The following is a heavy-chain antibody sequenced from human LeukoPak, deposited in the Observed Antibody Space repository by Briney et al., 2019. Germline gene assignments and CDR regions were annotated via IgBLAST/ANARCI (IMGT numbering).Heavy chain of an antibody. CDR1: GGSISSYY. CDR3: ARGGKRGSYYGDY. D-gene: IGHD1-26*01. J-gene: IGHJ4*02. CDR2: IYYSGST. Sequence: SETLSLTCTVSGGSISSYYWSWIRQPPGKGLEWIGYIYYSGSTNYNPSLKSRVTISVDTSKNQFSLKLSSVTAADTAVYYCARGGKRGSYYGDYWGQGTLVTVSS. V-gene: IGHV4-59*01.